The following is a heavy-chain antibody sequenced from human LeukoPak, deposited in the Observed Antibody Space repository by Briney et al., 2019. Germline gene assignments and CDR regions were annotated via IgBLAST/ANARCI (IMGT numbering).Heavy chain of an antibody. J-gene: IGHJ5*02. Sequence: ASVKVSCKASGYTFTSYDINWVRQATGQGLECMGWMNPNSGSTGYAQKFQGRVTITRNTSISTAYMELSSLRSEDTAVYYCARGVDSSSSLWFDPWGQGTLVTVSS. D-gene: IGHD6-6*01. CDR3: ARGVDSSSSLWFDP. CDR1: GYTFTSYD. V-gene: IGHV1-8*03. CDR2: MNPNSGST.